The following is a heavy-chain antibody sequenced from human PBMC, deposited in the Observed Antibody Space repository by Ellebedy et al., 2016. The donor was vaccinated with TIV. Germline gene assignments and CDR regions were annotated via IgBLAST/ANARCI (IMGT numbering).Heavy chain of an antibody. D-gene: IGHD2-21*02. Sequence: GGSLRLXCAASGFTFSSYAMSWVRQAPGKGLEWVAVIWYDGSNKYYADSVKGRFTISRDNSKNTLYLQMNSLRAEDTAVYYCARVFCGGDCYRPNYYYGMDVWGQGTTVTVSS. CDR2: IWYDGSNK. CDR1: GFTFSSYA. V-gene: IGHV3-33*08. CDR3: ARVFCGGDCYRPNYYYGMDV. J-gene: IGHJ6*02.